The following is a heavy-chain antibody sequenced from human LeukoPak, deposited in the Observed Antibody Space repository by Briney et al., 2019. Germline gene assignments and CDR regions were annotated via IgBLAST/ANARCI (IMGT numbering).Heavy chain of an antibody. D-gene: IGHD4-23*01. V-gene: IGHV3-21*01. Sequence: GGSLRLSCAASGFTFSSYSMQWVRQAPGKGLEWVSCISSSSSYIYHADSVKGRFTISRDNAKNSLYLQMNSLRAEDTAVYYCARDRGGNSGRDAFDIWGQGTMVTVSS. CDR1: GFTFSSYS. CDR3: ARDRGGNSGRDAFDI. CDR2: ISSSSSYI. J-gene: IGHJ3*02.